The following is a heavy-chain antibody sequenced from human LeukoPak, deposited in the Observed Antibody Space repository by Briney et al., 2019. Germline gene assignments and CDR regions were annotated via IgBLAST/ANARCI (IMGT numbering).Heavy chain of an antibody. Sequence: PGGSLRLSCAASGFTFSSYEMNWVRQAPGKGLEWVSYISSSGSTIYYADSVKGRFTISRDNAKNSLYLQMNSLRAEDTAVYYCARDSERYYYDSSGLNLDYWGQGTLVTVSS. CDR1: GFTFSSYE. J-gene: IGHJ4*02. CDR3: ARDSERYYYDSSGLNLDY. V-gene: IGHV3-48*03. CDR2: ISSSGSTI. D-gene: IGHD3-22*01.